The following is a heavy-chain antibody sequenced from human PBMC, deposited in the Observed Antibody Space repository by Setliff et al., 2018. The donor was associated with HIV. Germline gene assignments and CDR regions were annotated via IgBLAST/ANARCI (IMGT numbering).Heavy chain of an antibody. J-gene: IGHJ4*02. D-gene: IGHD3-10*01. V-gene: IGHV1-46*01. Sequence: ASVKVSCKASGYTFTSYYMHWVRQAPGQGLEWMGIINPSSGSTTYAQKFQGRVTMTRDTSTSTVYMELSSLRSEDTAVYYCARDAGPHYGSGPPLEYWGQGIQVTVSS. CDR3: ARDAGPHYGSGPPLEY. CDR2: INPSSGST. CDR1: GYTFTSYY.